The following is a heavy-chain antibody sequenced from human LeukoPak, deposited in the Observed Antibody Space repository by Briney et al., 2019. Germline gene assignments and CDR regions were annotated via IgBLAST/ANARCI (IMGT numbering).Heavy chain of an antibody. D-gene: IGHD2-2*01. CDR3: ARAQKTMLSRAVYFFDF. CDR2: VSSRGAT. Sequence: SETLSLTCNVSGASISDYYWSWIRQSPTRGLEWIGYVSSRGATNNNPSLKSRVTTSAHTSKNQLSLKLTPVTAADTAVYYCARAQKTMLSRAVYFFDFWGQGLLVTVSS. V-gene: IGHV4-59*01. J-gene: IGHJ4*02. CDR1: GASISDYY.